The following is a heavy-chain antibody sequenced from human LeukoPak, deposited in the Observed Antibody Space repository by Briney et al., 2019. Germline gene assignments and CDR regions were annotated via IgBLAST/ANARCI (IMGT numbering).Heavy chain of an antibody. Sequence: ASVTVSCKASGYTFTGYYMHWVRQAPGQGLEWMGWIDPNSGGTNYAQKFQGRVTMTRDTSISTAYMVLNRLRSDDTAVYSCAREYYYSSGNYYNRIDYWGQGTLVTVSS. CDR2: IDPNSGGT. CDR1: GYTFTGYY. D-gene: IGHD3-10*01. CDR3: AREYYYSSGNYYNRIDY. J-gene: IGHJ4*02. V-gene: IGHV1-2*02.